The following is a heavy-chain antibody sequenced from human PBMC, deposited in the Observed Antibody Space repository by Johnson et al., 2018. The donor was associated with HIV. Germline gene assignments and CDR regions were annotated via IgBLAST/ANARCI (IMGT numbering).Heavy chain of an antibody. J-gene: IGHJ3*02. D-gene: IGHD3-16*01. V-gene: IGHV3-7*01. CDR1: GFTFSSYW. Sequence: VQLVESGGGLVQPGGSLRLSCAASGFTFSSYWMSWVRQAPGKGLEWVANIKQDGSEKYYVDSVKGRFTISRENAKNSLYLQMNSLRAEDTAVYHCASMGLGGNAFDIWGQGTMVTVSS. CDR2: IKQDGSEK. CDR3: ASMGLGGNAFDI.